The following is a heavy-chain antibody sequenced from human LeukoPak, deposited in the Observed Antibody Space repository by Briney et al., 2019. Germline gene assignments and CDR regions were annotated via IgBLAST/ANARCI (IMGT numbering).Heavy chain of an antibody. V-gene: IGHV3-33*01. Sequence: GGSQRLSCAASGFTFSSYGMHWVRQAPGKGLEWVAVIWYDGSNKYYADSVKGRFTISRDNSRNTVFLQMNSLRAEDTAIYYCATDISTHYFGSWGQGTLVTVSS. D-gene: IGHD3-9*01. J-gene: IGHJ4*02. CDR1: GFTFSSYG. CDR2: IWYDGSNK. CDR3: ATDISTHYFGS.